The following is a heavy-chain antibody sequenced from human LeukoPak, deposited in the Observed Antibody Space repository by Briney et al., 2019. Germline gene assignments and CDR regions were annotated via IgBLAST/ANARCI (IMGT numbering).Heavy chain of an antibody. V-gene: IGHV2-5*05. CDR1: GVSLSTSGGG. D-gene: IGHD3-22*01. J-gene: IGHJ4*02. CDR3: ALQQLPYYYDSSGTVD. Sequence: SGPTLMHPTRTLTLTCTFSGVSLSTSGGGGGWIRQPPGKALEWLSLSYWDDDKRYGPSLKSRLTITKDTSKNQVVLTMTNMDPVDTATYYCALQQLPYYYDSSGTVDWGQGTLVTVSS. CDR2: SYWDDDK.